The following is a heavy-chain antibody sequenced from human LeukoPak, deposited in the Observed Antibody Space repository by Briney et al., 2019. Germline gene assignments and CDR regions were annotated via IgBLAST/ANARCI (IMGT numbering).Heavy chain of an antibody. Sequence: GGSLRLSCAASGVTVCNNYMNWVRQAPGKGLEWVSLIYSGGSTHYADSVKGRFTISRDNSKNTLYPQMNSLRVDDTAVYYCARDPPAVAANTYGWGQGTLVTVSS. D-gene: IGHD6-6*01. V-gene: IGHV3-66*01. CDR1: GVTVCNNY. J-gene: IGHJ4*02. CDR2: IYSGGST. CDR3: ARDPPAVAANTYG.